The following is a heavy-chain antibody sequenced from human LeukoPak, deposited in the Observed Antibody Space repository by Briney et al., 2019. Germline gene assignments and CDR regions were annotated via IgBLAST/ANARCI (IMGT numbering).Heavy chain of an antibody. CDR3: AKDNTAMALRGYYYGMDV. Sequence: GGSLRLSCAASGFTFSSYSMNWVRQARGKALEWVSSISSSSSYIYYADSVKGRFTISRDNAKNSLYLQMNSLRAEDTAVYYCAKDNTAMALRGYYYGMDVWGQGTTVTVSS. V-gene: IGHV3-21*01. J-gene: IGHJ6*02. CDR1: GFTFSSYS. D-gene: IGHD5-18*01. CDR2: ISSSSSYI.